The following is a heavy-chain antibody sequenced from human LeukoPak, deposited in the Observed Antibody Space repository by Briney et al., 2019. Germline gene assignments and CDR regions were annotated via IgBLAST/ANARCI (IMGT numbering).Heavy chain of an antibody. CDR3: TRDQDAGYALGY. CDR1: GFTFSYHW. V-gene: IGHV3-69-1*01. Sequence: GGSLRLSCAASGFTFSYHWMTWVRQAPGKGLEWISYITSSGSTYYSDSVKGRFTISRDAASKSLYLQMNSLRAEDTAVYFCTRDQDAGYALGYWGQGTLVTVSS. D-gene: IGHD5-12*01. CDR2: ITSSGST. J-gene: IGHJ4*02.